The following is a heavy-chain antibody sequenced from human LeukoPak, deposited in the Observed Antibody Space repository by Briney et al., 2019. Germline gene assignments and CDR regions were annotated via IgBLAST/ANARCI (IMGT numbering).Heavy chain of an antibody. CDR2: INPNSGGT. CDR3: ARALYIAARPDY. J-gene: IGHJ4*02. CDR1: GYTFTSYG. D-gene: IGHD6-6*01. Sequence: ASVKVSCKASGYTFTSYGISWVRQAPGQGLEWMGWINPNSGGTNYAQKFQGRVTMTRDTSISTAYMELSSLRSDDTAVYYCARALYIAARPDYWGQGTLVTVSS. V-gene: IGHV1-2*02.